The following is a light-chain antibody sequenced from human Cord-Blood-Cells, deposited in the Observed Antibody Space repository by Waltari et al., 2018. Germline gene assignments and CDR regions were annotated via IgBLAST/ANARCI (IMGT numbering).Light chain of an antibody. Sequence: EIVFTQSPGTLSLSPGERATLSCRASQSVRSSYLAWYQQKPGQAPGHLIYGASSSATGIPDRFRGSGSGTDFTLTISRLEPEDFAVYYCQQYGSSPVTFGQGTRLEIK. CDR2: GAS. CDR3: QQYGSSPVT. J-gene: IGKJ5*01. CDR1: QSVRSSY. V-gene: IGKV3-20*01.